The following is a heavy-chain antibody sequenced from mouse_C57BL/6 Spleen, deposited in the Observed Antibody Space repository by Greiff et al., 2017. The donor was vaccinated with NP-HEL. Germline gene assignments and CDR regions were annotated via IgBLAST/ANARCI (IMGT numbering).Heavy chain of an antibody. CDR1: GFTFSDAW. CDR2: IRNKANNHAT. CDR3: TSPYDYDEADY. Sequence: EVQLMESGGGLVQPGGSMKLSCAASGFTFSDAWMDWVRQSPEKGLEWVAEIRNKANNHATYYAESVKGRFTISRDDSKSSVYLQMNSLRAEDTGIYYCTSPYDYDEADYWGQGTTLTVSS. J-gene: IGHJ2*01. D-gene: IGHD2-4*01. V-gene: IGHV6-6*01.